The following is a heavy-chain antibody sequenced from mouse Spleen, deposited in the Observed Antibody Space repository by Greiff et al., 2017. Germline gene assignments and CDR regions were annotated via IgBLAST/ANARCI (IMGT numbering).Heavy chain of an antibody. CDR3: ARGYDYDDAWAMDY. CDR1: GFSLTSYG. J-gene: IGHJ4*01. V-gene: IGHV2-6*02. D-gene: IGHD2-4*01. CDR2: IWSDGST. Sequence: QVQLKESGPGLVAPSQSLSITCTVSGFSLTSYGVHWVRQPPGKGLEWLVVIWSDGSTTYNSALKSRLSISKDNSKSQVFLKMNSLQTDDTAMYYCARGYDYDDAWAMDYWGQGTSVTVSS.